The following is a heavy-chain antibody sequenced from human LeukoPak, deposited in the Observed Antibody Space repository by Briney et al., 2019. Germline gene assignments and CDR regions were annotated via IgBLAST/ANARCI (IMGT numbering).Heavy chain of an antibody. Sequence: SETLSLTCTVSGGSISSSSYYWGWIRQPPGKGLEWIGSIYYSGSTYYNPSLKSRVTISVDTSKNQFSLKLSSVTAADTAVYYCARGSGSYGYWGQGTLVTVSS. D-gene: IGHD2-21*01. CDR1: GGSISSSSYY. V-gene: IGHV4-39*07. CDR3: ARGSGSYGY. J-gene: IGHJ4*02. CDR2: IYYSGST.